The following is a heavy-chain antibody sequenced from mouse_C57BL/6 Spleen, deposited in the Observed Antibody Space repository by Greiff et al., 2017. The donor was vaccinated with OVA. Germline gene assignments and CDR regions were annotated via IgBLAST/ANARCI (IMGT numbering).Heavy chain of an antibody. CDR1: GFTFSSYT. CDR2: ISGGGGNT. Sequence: EVQRVESGGGLVKPGGSLKLSCAASGFTFSSYTMSWVRQTPEKRLEWVATISGGGGNTSYPDSVKGRFTISRDNAKTTLYLQMSSLRAEDTALYYCARHHYGSSYVDDWGQGTTLTVSS. J-gene: IGHJ2*01. CDR3: ARHHYGSSYVDD. V-gene: IGHV5-9*01. D-gene: IGHD1-1*01.